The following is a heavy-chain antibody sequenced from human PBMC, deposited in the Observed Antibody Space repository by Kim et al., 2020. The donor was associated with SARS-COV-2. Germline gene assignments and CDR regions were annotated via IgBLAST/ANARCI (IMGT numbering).Heavy chain of an antibody. CDR1: GYPFTRSA. D-gene: IGHD3-10*01. Sequence: ASVKVSCKTSGYPFTRSALHWVRQAPGQGLELMGWINTKTGKATYAQGFSGRFVFSLDTSVSTAYMQISGLKAEDTAVYFCAKDSGRDDYFDYWGQGTLV. CDR2: INTKTGKA. V-gene: IGHV7-4-1*02. J-gene: IGHJ4*02. CDR3: AKDSGRDDYFDY.